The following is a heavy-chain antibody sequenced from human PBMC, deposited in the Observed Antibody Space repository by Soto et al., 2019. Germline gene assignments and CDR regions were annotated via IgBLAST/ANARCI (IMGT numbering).Heavy chain of an antibody. Sequence: ASVKVSCKASGYTFTGYYMHWVRQAPGQGLEWMGWINPSSGGTNYAQKFQGRVTMTRDTSISTAYMELSRLRSDDTAVYYCARDRGEGHCSGGSCYSDSDYYYYGMDVWGQGTTVTVSS. J-gene: IGHJ6*02. CDR3: ARDRGEGHCSGGSCYSDSDYYYYGMDV. CDR2: INPSSGGT. D-gene: IGHD2-15*01. CDR1: GYTFTGYY. V-gene: IGHV1-2*02.